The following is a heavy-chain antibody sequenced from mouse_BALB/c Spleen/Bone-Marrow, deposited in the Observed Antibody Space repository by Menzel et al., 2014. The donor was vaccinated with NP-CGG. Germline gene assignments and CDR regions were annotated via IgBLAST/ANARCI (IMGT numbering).Heavy chain of an antibody. Sequence: VQLQQSGAELVKPGASVKLSCKASGYTFTSYWMHWVKQRLGQGLEWIGEIDPSDSYTNYNQKFKGKATLTVDKSSSTAYMQLSSLTSEDSAVYYCAITTVVATGDYWGQGTTLTVSS. D-gene: IGHD1-1*01. CDR3: AITTVVATGDY. CDR1: GYTFTSYW. CDR2: IDPSDSYT. V-gene: IGHV1-69*02. J-gene: IGHJ2*01.